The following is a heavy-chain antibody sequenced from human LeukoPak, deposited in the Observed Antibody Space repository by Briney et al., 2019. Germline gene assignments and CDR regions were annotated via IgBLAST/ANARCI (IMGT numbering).Heavy chain of an antibody. V-gene: IGHV4-59*08. J-gene: IGHJ4*02. CDR1: TGSIRNYY. Sequence: SETLSLTRTVSTGSIRNYYWSWIRQPPGKGLEWIGYIYYSGSTNYNPSLKGRVTISMDTSKNQVSLKLRSVTAADTAVYYCASLGGTYDYWGQGTLVTVSS. CDR3: ASLGGTYDY. D-gene: IGHD1-26*01. CDR2: IYYSGST.